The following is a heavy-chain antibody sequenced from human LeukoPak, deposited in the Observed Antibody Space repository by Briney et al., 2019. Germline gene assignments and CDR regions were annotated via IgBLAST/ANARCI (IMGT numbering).Heavy chain of an antibody. D-gene: IGHD2-2*01. V-gene: IGHV1-69*13. CDR3: AREVVPAAMGMDV. J-gene: IGHJ6*04. Sequence: ASVKVSCKASGGTFSSYAISWVRQAPGQGLEWMGGIIPIFGTANYAQKFQGRVTITADESTSTAYMELSSLRSEDTAVYYCAREVVPAAMGMDVWGKGTTVTVSS. CDR2: IIPIFGTA. CDR1: GGTFSSYA.